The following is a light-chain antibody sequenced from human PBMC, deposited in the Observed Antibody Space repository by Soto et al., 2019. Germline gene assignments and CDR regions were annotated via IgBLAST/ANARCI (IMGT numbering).Light chain of an antibody. CDR3: QQRSNWPT. Sequence: EIVLTQSPATLSLSPGERATLSCRASQSVSSYLAWYQQKPGQAPRLLIYDASTRATGIPDRFSGSGSGTEFTLTISSLGPEDFAVYYCQQRSNWPTFGGGTKVEIK. CDR2: DAS. J-gene: IGKJ4*01. V-gene: IGKV3-11*01. CDR1: QSVSSY.